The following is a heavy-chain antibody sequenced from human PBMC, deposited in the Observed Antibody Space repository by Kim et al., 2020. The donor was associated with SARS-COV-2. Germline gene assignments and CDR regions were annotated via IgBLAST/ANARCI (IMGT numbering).Heavy chain of an antibody. CDR1: GGSISDNYYY. Sequence: SETLSLTCSVSGGSISDNYYYWAWIRQPPGKGLEWIGSIFYSGSTYYNPSLKTQVTLSVDTPKNQFSLKVRSVTATDTAVYYCARHVWAGYSSTWYMDYWGQGTRVTVPS. CDR3: ARHVWAGYSSTWYMDY. D-gene: IGHD6-13*01. J-gene: IGHJ4*02. V-gene: IGHV4-39*01. CDR2: IFYSGST.